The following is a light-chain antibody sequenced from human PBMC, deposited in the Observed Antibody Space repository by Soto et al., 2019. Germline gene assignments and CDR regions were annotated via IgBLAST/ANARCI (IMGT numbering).Light chain of an antibody. V-gene: IGKV2-28*01. J-gene: IGKJ4*01. CDR1: HSLVHSNGYSY. Sequence: VVMTQSPLSLPVTPGEPASISCRSSHSLVHSNGYSYLDWYLQKPGQSPQLLIYLGSNRSSGVPDRFSGSGSGTDFTLKISRVEAEDVGVFYCMQALHIPLTFGGGTKVEIK. CDR3: MQALHIPLT. CDR2: LGS.